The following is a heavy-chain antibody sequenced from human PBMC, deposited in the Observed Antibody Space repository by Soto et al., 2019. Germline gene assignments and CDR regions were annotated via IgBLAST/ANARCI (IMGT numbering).Heavy chain of an antibody. CDR2: ISAYNGNT. CDR3: ARTRKVYYDSRGAFDI. D-gene: IGHD3-22*01. CDR1: GYTFTSYG. J-gene: IGHJ3*02. Sequence: GPSVKVSCKASGYTFTSYGISWVRQAPGQGLEWMGWISAYNGNTNYAQKLQGRVTMTTDTSTSTAYMELRSLRSDDTAVYYCARTRKVYYDSRGAFDIWGQGTMVTVSS. V-gene: IGHV1-18*04.